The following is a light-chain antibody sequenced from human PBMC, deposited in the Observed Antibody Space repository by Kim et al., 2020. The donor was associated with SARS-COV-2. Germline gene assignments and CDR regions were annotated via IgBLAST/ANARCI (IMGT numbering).Light chain of an antibody. J-gene: IGKJ4*01. CDR2: GAS. CDR3: QQCAGSLT. Sequence: LSPGEGATLFCRASQSVSRSYLAWYQQKPGQSPRLLIYGASTRATDIPDRFSGSGSGTDFTLTIRRLEPEDFAVYYCQQCAGSLTFGGGTKVDIK. CDR1: QSVSRSY. V-gene: IGKV3-20*01.